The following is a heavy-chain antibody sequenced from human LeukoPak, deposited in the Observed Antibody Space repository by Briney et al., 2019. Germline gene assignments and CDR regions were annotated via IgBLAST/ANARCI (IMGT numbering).Heavy chain of an antibody. Sequence: GGSLRLSCAASGFTFSSFGMSWVRQAPGKGLEWVSGISGSGGSTYYADSVKGRFTISRDNSKNTLYLQMNSLRVEDTALYYCAKASGSGSYFFDYWGQGTLVTVSS. V-gene: IGHV3-23*01. CDR3: AKASGSGSYFFDY. CDR2: ISGSGGST. D-gene: IGHD3-10*01. J-gene: IGHJ4*02. CDR1: GFTFSSFG.